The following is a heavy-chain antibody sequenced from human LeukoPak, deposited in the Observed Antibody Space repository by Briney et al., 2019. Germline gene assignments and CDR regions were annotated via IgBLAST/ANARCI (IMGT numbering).Heavy chain of an antibody. V-gene: IGHV3-33*01. CDR3: ARDLYSDVDTAMVGY. Sequence: PGGSLRLSCAASGFTFSSYGMHWVRQAPGKGLEWVAVIWYDGSNKYYADSVKGRFTIPRDNSKNTLYLQMNSLRAEDTAVYYCARDLYSDVDTAMVGYWGQGTLVTVSS. D-gene: IGHD5-18*01. J-gene: IGHJ4*02. CDR1: GFTFSSYG. CDR2: IWYDGSNK.